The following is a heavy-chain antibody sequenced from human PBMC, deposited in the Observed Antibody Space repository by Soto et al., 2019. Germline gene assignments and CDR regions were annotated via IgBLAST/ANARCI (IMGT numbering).Heavy chain of an antibody. CDR3: ARLEYSSTPRFGFDY. Sequence: GESLKISCKGSGYSFTSYWISWVRQMPGKGLEWMGRIDPSDSYTNYSPSFQGHVTISADKSISTAYLQWSSLKASDTAMYYCARLEYSSTPRFGFDYWGQGTLVTASS. CDR1: GYSFTSYW. J-gene: IGHJ4*02. D-gene: IGHD6-6*01. CDR2: IDPSDSYT. V-gene: IGHV5-10-1*01.